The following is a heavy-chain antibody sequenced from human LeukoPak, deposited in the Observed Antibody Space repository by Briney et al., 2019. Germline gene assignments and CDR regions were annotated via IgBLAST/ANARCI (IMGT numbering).Heavy chain of an antibody. D-gene: IGHD3-3*01. CDR2: IYYSGST. Sequence: SETLSLTCTVSGGSISSYYWSWIRQPPGKGLEWIGYIYYSGSTNYNPSLKSRVTISVDTSKNQFSLKLSSVTAADTAVYYCARVKGFGVVIGGGYFDYWGQGTLVTVSS. V-gene: IGHV4-59*01. CDR3: ARVKGFGVVIGGGYFDY. CDR1: GGSISSYY. J-gene: IGHJ4*02.